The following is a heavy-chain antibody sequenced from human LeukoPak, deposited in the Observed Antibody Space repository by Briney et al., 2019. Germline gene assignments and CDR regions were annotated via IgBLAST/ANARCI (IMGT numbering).Heavy chain of an antibody. Sequence: PGGSLRLSCAASGFTFSSYAMSWVRQAPGKGLEWVTAISGSGGSTYYADSVKGRFTISRDNSKNTLYLQMNSLRAEDTAVYYCAKDFRIGYSSGYYSPSGDYWGQGTLVTVSS. CDR1: GFTFSSYA. V-gene: IGHV3-23*01. D-gene: IGHD3-22*01. CDR3: AKDFRIGYSSGYYSPSGDY. J-gene: IGHJ4*02. CDR2: ISGSGGST.